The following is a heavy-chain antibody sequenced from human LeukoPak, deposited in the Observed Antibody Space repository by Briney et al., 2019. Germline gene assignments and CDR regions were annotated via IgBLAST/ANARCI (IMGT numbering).Heavy chain of an antibody. CDR2: NSTDGSIT. V-gene: IGHV3-74*01. J-gene: IGHJ1*01. Sequence: GGSLRLSCATSGFSFSSYFMHWVRQAPGKGLVWVSRNSTDGSITTYADSVKGRFTITRDNSKNTLYLQMNSLRTEDTAVYYCVDYGEHWGQGILVTVSS. CDR3: VDYGEH. D-gene: IGHD4-17*01. CDR1: GFSFSSYF.